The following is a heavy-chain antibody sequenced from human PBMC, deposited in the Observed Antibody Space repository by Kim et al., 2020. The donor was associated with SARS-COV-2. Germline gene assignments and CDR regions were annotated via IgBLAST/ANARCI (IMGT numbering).Heavy chain of an antibody. D-gene: IGHD3-9*01. J-gene: IGHJ6*02. Sequence: VEGRITSSRDKAKNSLYLQMNSLRAEDTALYYCARILRYFDWLSYGMDVWGQGTTVTVSS. V-gene: IGHV3-20*03. CDR3: ARILRYFDWLSYGMDV.